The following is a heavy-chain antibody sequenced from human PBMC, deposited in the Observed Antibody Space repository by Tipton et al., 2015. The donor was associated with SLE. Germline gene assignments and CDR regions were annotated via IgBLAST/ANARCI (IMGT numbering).Heavy chain of an antibody. J-gene: IGHJ4*02. CDR2: ISYDGSNK. CDR1: GFTFSIYA. CDR3: AREGLSGYEQGFDY. D-gene: IGHD5-12*01. V-gene: IGHV3-30*04. Sequence: SLRLSCAASGFTFSIYAMRWVRQAPGKGLEWVAVISYDGSNKYYADSVKGRFTISRDISRNTLYLQMNSLRAEDTAVFYCAREGLSGYEQGFDYWGQGTLVTASS.